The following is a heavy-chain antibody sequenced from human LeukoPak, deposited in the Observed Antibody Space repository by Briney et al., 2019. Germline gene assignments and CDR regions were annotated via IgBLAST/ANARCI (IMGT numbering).Heavy chain of an antibody. Sequence: PSETLSLTCTVSGRSISSYYWSWLRQPPGKGLGWFGYFYYSGSTNYNPSLKSRVTMSVDTSKNQFSLKLSSVTAADTAVYYCARLLGKYGITGTQWVYYYYGMDVWGQGTTVTVSS. J-gene: IGHJ6*02. D-gene: IGHD1-7*01. CDR3: ARLLGKYGITGTQWVYYYYGMDV. CDR1: GRSISSYY. V-gene: IGHV4-59*08. CDR2: FYYSGST.